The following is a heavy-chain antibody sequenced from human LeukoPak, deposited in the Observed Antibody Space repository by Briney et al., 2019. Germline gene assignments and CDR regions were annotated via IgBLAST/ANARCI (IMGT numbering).Heavy chain of an antibody. J-gene: IGHJ4*02. V-gene: IGHV1-18*01. D-gene: IGHD3-10*01. CDR3: ARDRGTMVRGVTAY. Sequence: RASVKVSCKASGYTFTSYGISWVRQAPGQGLEWMGWISAYNGNTNYAQKLQGRVTMTTDTSTSTAYMELRSLGSDDTAVYYCARDRGTMVRGVTAYWGQGTLVTVSS. CDR2: ISAYNGNT. CDR1: GYTFTSYG.